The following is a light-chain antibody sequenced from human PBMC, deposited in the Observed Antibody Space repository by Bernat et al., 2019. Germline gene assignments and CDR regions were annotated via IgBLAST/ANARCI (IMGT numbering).Light chain of an antibody. V-gene: IGKV1-9*01. CDR2: AAS. CDR3: QQLNSYLAIT. Sequence: DIQLTQSSSFLSASVVDRVTITCRASQGISSYLAWYQQKPVKAPKLPIYAASTLQSGVPSRFSGSGSVTEFTLTISSLQPEDFATYYCQQLNSYLAITFGEGTRLEI. J-gene: IGKJ5*01. CDR1: QGISSY.